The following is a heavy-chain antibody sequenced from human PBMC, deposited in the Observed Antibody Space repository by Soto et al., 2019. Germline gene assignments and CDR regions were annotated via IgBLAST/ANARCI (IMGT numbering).Heavy chain of an antibody. Sequence: ASVKVSCKASGYTFTSYGISWVRQAPGQGLEWMGWISAYNGNTNYAQKLQGRVTMTTDTSTSTAYMELRSLRSDDTAVYYCARARAVGATASPGYYYYGMSVWGQGTTVTVSS. J-gene: IGHJ6*02. D-gene: IGHD1-26*01. V-gene: IGHV1-18*01. CDR3: ARARAVGATASPGYYYYGMSV. CDR2: ISAYNGNT. CDR1: GYTFTSYG.